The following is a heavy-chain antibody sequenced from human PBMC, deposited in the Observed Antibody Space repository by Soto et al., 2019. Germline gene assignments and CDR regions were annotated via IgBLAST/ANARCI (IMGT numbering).Heavy chain of an antibody. J-gene: IGHJ5*02. CDR1: AGTFSSYA. Sequence: WASVKVSCKASAGTFSSYAISWVRQAPGQGLEWMGGIIPIFGTANYAQKFQGRVTITADKSTSTAYMELSSLRSEDTAVYYCARSKKVIGIVVVPAALGGNWFDPWGQGTLVTVSS. V-gene: IGHV1-69*06. CDR2: IIPIFGTA. D-gene: IGHD2-2*01. CDR3: ARSKKVIGIVVVPAALGGNWFDP.